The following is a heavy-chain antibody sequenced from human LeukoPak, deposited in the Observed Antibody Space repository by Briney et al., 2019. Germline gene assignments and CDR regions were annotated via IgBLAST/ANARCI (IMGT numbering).Heavy chain of an antibody. CDR1: GGSFSGYY. CDR2: INHNGST. D-gene: IGHD3-3*01. V-gene: IGHV4-34*01. J-gene: IGHJ4*02. Sequence: SETLSLTCAVYGGSFSGYYWSWIRQPPGKGLEWIGEINHNGSTNYNPSLKSRVTISVDTSKDQFSLKLSSVTAADTAVYYCATFRNYDFWSGYGYFDYWGQGTLVTVSS. CDR3: ATFRNYDFWSGYGYFDY.